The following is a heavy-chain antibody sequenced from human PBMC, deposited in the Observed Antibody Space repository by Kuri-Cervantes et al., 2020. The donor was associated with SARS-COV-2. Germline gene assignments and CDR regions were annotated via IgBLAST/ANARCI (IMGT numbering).Heavy chain of an antibody. J-gene: IGHJ6*03. CDR1: GYTFTSYG. Sequence: ASVKVSCKASGYTFTSYGISWVRQAPGQGLEWMGWISAYNGNTNYAQKLQGRVTMTTDTSTRTAYMALRSLRSDDTAVYYCARLTGASQWSYYYMDVWGKGTTVTVSS. CDR2: ISAYNGNT. V-gene: IGHV1-18*04. CDR3: ARLTGASQWSYYYMDV. D-gene: IGHD2-8*01.